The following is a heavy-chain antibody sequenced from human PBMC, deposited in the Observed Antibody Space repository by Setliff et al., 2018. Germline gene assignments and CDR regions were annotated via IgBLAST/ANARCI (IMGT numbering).Heavy chain of an antibody. D-gene: IGHD3-22*01. CDR2: ISTYNGKT. V-gene: IGHV1-18*01. CDR3: ARAGKYFDDTSGYYYDRDYYFYMDV. Sequence: ASVKVSCKASGYTFTSYGITWVRQAPGQGPERMGWISTYNGKTKYAEKVQGRVTMSTDTSTSTAYMELRSLRSDDTAVYFCARAGKYFDDTSGYYYDRDYYFYMDVWGKGTTVTVSS. J-gene: IGHJ6*03. CDR1: GYTFTSYG.